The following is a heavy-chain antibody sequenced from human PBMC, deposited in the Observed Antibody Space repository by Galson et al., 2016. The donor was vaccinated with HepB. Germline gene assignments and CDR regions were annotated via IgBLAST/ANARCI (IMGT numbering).Heavy chain of an antibody. D-gene: IGHD3-22*01. J-gene: IGHJ2*01. CDR3: ARGETWFWYLDL. CDR1: GASISRGGDY. V-gene: IGHV4-31*03. CDR2: TYYNGMT. Sequence: TLSLTCTVSGASISRGGDYWNWIRQRPGMGLEWIGYTYYNGMTYYSPSLQSRVSMSVDTSKNQVSLRVTSVTAADTALYYCARGETWFWYLDLWGRGALVTVSS.